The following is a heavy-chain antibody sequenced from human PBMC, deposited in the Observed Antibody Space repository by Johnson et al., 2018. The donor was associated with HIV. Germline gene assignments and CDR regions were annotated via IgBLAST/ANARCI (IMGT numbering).Heavy chain of an antibody. J-gene: IGHJ3*02. D-gene: IGHD3-22*01. V-gene: IGHV3-30*03. Sequence: QEKLVESGGGVVQPGRSLRLSCVAPGFTFSDFFMHWVRQAPGKGLEWVAFISHIGYKKSSADSVKGRFTISRDTAQNSLYLQMNSLRAEDTALYYCARDTDYYDSSGYVGSAFDIWGQGTMVTVSS. CDR3: ARDTDYYDSSGYVGSAFDI. CDR2: ISHIGYKK. CDR1: GFTFSDFF.